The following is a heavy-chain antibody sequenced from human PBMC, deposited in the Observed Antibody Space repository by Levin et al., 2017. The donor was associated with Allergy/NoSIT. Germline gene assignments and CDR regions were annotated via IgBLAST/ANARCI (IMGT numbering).Heavy chain of an antibody. CDR2: ISSSGSTI. Sequence: GGSLRLSCAASGFTFSDYYMSWIRQAPGKGLEWVSYISSSGSTIYYADSVKGRFTISRDNAKNSLYLQMNSLRAEDTAVYYCARDYYDSSGYYWYFQHWGQGTLVTVSS. V-gene: IGHV3-11*01. D-gene: IGHD3-22*01. CDR1: GFTFSDYY. J-gene: IGHJ1*01. CDR3: ARDYYDSSGYYWYFQH.